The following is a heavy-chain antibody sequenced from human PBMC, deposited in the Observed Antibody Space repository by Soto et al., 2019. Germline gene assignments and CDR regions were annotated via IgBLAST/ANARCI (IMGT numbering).Heavy chain of an antibody. CDR1: GFTLSSYA. CDR2: ISGSGGST. J-gene: IGHJ4*02. CDR3: AKYAGSSRYFDY. Sequence: AGGSLRLSCAPSGFTLSSYAMSWVRQAPGKGLEWVSSISGSGGSTYYADSVKGRFTISRDNSKNTLLLQMNSLRAEDTAIYYCAKYAGSSRYFDYWGQGTPVTVSS. D-gene: IGHD1-26*01. V-gene: IGHV3-23*01.